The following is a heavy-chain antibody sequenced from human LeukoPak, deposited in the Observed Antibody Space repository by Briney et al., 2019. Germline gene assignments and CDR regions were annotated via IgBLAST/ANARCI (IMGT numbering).Heavy chain of an antibody. CDR3: TRGATGTEY. D-gene: IGHD1-1*01. Sequence: SETLSLTCTVSGGSITGYYWSWVRQPPGEGLEWIGYIYSSRSTNYNPSLKGRVTISVDTSKNQFSLKLNSVPAADTAVYYCTRGATGTEYWGQGTLVTVSS. J-gene: IGHJ4*02. CDR1: GGSITGYY. V-gene: IGHV4-59*01. CDR2: IYSSRST.